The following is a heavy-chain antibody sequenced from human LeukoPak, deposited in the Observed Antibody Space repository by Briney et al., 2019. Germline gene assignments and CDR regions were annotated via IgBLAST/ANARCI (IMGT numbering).Heavy chain of an antibody. J-gene: IGHJ4*02. CDR3: ARDGPRSGYDLGHFDN. V-gene: IGHV4-4*07. CDR1: GFTFSSYG. CDR2: IYSTGRS. Sequence: GSLRLSCAASGFTFSSYGMSWVRQPAGKGLEWIGRIYSTGRSDYNPSLKSRITMSVDTSKNQFSLKLSSVTAADTAVYYCARDGPRSGYDLGHFDNLGQGTLVTASS. D-gene: IGHD5-12*01.